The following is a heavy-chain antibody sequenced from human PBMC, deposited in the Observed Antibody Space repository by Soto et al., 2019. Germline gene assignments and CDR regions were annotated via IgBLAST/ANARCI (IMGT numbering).Heavy chain of an antibody. J-gene: IGHJ6*02. CDR2: ISYDGSNK. V-gene: IGHV3-30*18. Sequence: QVQLVESGGGVVQPGRSLRLSCAASGFTFSSYGMHWVRQAPGKGLEWVAVISYDGSNKYYADSVKGRFTISRHNSKNTLYLPMNSLRAEDTAVYYCAKATGLLSGYYCGMDVWGQGTTVTVSS. CDR3: AKATGLLSGYYCGMDV. D-gene: IGHD2-8*02. CDR1: GFTFSSYG.